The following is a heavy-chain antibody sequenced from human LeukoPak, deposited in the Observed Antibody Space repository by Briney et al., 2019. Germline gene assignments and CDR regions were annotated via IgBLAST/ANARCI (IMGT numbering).Heavy chain of an antibody. V-gene: IGHV4-59*01. D-gene: IGHD2-15*01. CDR2: IYYSGST. J-gene: IGHJ6*03. CDR1: GGSISSYY. CDR3: ARAICSGGSCYSRYYYYYYMDV. Sequence: PSETLSLTCTVSGGSISSYYWSWIRQPPGKGLEWIGYIYYSGSTNYNPSLKSRVTISVDTSKNQFSLKLSSVTAADTAVYYCARAICSGGSCYSRYYYYYYMDVWGKGATVTVSS.